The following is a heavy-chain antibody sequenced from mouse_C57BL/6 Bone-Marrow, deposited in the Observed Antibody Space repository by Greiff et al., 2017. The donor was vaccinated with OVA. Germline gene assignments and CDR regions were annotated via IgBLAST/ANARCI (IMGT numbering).Heavy chain of an antibody. D-gene: IGHD2-4*01. J-gene: IGHJ4*01. Sequence: EVQVVESGGGLVQPKGSLKLSCAASGFSFNTYAMNWVRQAPGKGLEWVARIRSKSNNYATYYADSVKDRFTISRDDSESMLYLQMNNLKTEDTAMYYCVRHGGLRRYYAMDYWGQGTSVTVSS. CDR2: IRSKSNNYAT. CDR1: GFSFNTYA. CDR3: VRHGGLRRYYAMDY. V-gene: IGHV10-1*01.